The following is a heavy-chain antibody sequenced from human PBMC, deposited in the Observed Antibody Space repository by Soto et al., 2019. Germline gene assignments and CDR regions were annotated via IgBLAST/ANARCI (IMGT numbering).Heavy chain of an antibody. CDR1: GGSFSGYY. V-gene: IGHV4-34*01. Sequence: SETLSLTCAVYGGSFSGYYWSWIRQPPGKGLEWIGEINHSGSTNYNPSLKSRVTISVDTSKNQFSLKLSSVTAADTAVYYCARGGKSPSLDSSSWYVYYYYMDVWGKGTTVTVSS. CDR2: INHSGST. CDR3: ARGGKSPSLDSSSWYVYYYYMDV. D-gene: IGHD6-13*01. J-gene: IGHJ6*03.